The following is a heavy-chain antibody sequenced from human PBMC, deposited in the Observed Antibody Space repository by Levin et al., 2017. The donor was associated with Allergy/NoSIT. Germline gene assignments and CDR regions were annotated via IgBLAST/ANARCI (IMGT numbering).Heavy chain of an antibody. J-gene: IGHJ4*02. CDR2: ISGGGSTI. Sequence: GGSLRLSCEASGFTFSDYYMIWIRQAPGKGLEWVSYISGGGSTIYYADSVKGRFTISRDNAKNSLYLQINSLRAEDTAIYYCARRRDYFDYWGQGTLVTVSS. V-gene: IGHV3-11*01. CDR3: ARRRDYFDY. CDR1: GFTFSDYY.